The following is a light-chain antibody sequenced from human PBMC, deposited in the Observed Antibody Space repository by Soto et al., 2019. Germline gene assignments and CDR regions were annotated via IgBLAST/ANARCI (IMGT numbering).Light chain of an antibody. CDR1: SSNIGAGYD. CDR2: GNK. J-gene: IGLJ1*01. CDR3: QSYDSSLSVSYV. V-gene: IGLV1-40*01. Sequence: HSVLTQPPSVSGAPRQRVTISCTGSSSNIGAGYDVHWYQQRPGTAPKLLIYGNKNRPSGVPDRFSGSKSGTSASLAITGLQAEDEADYYCQSYDSSLSVSYVFGTGTKVTV.